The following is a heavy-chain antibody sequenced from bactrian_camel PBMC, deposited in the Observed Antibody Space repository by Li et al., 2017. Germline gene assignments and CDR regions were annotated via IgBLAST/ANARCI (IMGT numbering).Heavy chain of an antibody. CDR2: FWSGSGKT. CDR1: GISYKTDC. J-gene: IGHJ6*01. V-gene: IGHV3S1*01. D-gene: IGHD8*01. CDR3: AAQHPGTYRFCGHWNVATFGY. Sequence: VQLVESGGGSVQAGESLRLSCTASGISYKTDCLGWFRQAPGKEREGVAVFWSGSGKTYYADSVKGRFTIARDNANGILYLIMNNLKPEDTAMYTCAAQHPGTYRFCGHWNVATFGYRGQGTQVTVS.